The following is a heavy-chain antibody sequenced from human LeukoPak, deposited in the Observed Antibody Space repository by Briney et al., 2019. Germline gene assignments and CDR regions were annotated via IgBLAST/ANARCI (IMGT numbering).Heavy chain of an antibody. CDR3: AVTYSSGWYSFHPGNWFDP. D-gene: IGHD6-19*01. CDR1: GGSISSYY. CDR2: INHSGST. V-gene: IGHV4-34*01. Sequence: SETLSLTCTVSGGSISSYYWSWIRQPPGKGLEWIGEINHSGSTNYNPSLKSRVTISVDTSKNQFSLKLSSVTAADTAVYYCAVTYSSGWYSFHPGNWFDPWGQGTLVTVSS. J-gene: IGHJ5*02.